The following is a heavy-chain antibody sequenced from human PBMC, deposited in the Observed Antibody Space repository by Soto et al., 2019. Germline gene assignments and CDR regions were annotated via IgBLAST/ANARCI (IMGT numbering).Heavy chain of an antibody. J-gene: IGHJ6*02. CDR3: AREDPYCSGGSCYKLKAGMDV. Sequence: ASVKVSCKASGYTFTSYAMHWVRQAPGQRLEWMGWINAGNGNTKYSQKFQGRVTITRDTSASTAYMELSSLRSEDTAVYYCAREDPYCSGGSCYKLKAGMDVWGQGTTVTVS. D-gene: IGHD2-15*01. CDR1: GYTFTSYA. V-gene: IGHV1-3*01. CDR2: INAGNGNT.